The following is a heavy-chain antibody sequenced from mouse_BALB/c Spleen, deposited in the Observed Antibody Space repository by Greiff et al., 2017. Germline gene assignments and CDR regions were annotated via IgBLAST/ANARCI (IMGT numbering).Heavy chain of an antibody. CDR3: ARAYYRYEGDYYAMDY. Sequence: VQLVESGGGLVKPGGSLKLSCAASGFTFSDYYMYWVRQTPEKRLEWVATISDGGSYTYYPDSVKGRFTISRDNAKNNLYLQMSSLKSEDTAMYYCARAYYRYEGDYYAMDYWGQGTSVTVSS. V-gene: IGHV5-4*02. CDR2: ISDGGSYT. J-gene: IGHJ4*01. CDR1: GFTFSDYY. D-gene: IGHD2-14*01.